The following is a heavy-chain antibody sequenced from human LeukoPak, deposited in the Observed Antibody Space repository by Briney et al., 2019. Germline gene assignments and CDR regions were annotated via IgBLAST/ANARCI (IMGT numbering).Heavy chain of an antibody. CDR2: ISGSGGST. J-gene: IGHJ4*02. CDR3: AKGDTGMVRRYYFDY. D-gene: IGHD5-18*01. CDR1: GFTFSNYA. V-gene: IGHV3-23*01. Sequence: GGSLRLSCAASGFTFSNYAMSWVRQAPGKGLEWVSVISGSGGSTYYADSVKGQFTISRDNSKNTVSLQINSLSADDTAVYYCAKGDTGMVRRYYFDYWGQGTLVTVSS.